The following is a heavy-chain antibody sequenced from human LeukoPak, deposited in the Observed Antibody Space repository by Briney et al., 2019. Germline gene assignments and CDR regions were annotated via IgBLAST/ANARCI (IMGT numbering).Heavy chain of an antibody. CDR1: RFTFNNYW. Sequence: GGSLRLSCAASRFTFNNYWMTWVRQAPGKGLEWVANIKPDGSEKYYVDSVKGRFTISRDNAENSLYLQMNSLRVEDTAIYYCVGPDSSGPLFDWSGQGTLVTVSS. V-gene: IGHV3-7*01. CDR2: IKPDGSEK. CDR3: VGPDSSGPLFDW. J-gene: IGHJ4*02. D-gene: IGHD3-22*01.